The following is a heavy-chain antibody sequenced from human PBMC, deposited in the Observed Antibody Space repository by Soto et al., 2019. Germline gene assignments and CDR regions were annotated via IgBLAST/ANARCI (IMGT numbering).Heavy chain of an antibody. CDR1: SGPSRSHN. CDR3: VRQGIGAPHGIVDV. D-gene: IGHD3-10*01. V-gene: IGHV4-59*08. J-gene: IGHJ6*02. CDR2: VYDTGST. Sequence: QVQLQQSVPGLVKPSETLSLTCTVSSGPSRSHNWGWIRQSPGRGLEWSGYVYDTGSTSYNPSLESRVTISADTSTNTISLTLSSVTAADTAVYYCVRQGIGAPHGIVDVWGQGTTVSVSS.